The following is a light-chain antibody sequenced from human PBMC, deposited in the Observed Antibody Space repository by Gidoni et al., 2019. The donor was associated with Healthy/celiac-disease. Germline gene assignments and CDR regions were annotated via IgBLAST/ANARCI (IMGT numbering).Light chain of an antibody. J-gene: IGKJ1*01. Sequence: EMVLTQYPGTLSLSPGERATLSCRASQSGSSSYLAWYQQKPGQAPRLRIYCASSRATGIPDRFSGSGSGTDFTLTISRLEPEDVAVYYCQQYGSSPRTFGQGTKVEIK. CDR1: QSGSSSY. CDR2: CAS. V-gene: IGKV3-20*01. CDR3: QQYGSSPRT.